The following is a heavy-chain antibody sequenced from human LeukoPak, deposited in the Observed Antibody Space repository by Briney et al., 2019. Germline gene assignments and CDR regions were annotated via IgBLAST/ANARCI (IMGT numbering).Heavy chain of an antibody. CDR2: IRYDGSNK. CDR3: AKEARSGYSYGRLDFDY. Sequence: GGSLRLSCAASGFTFRSYGMHWVRQAPGKGLEGVAVIRYDGSNKYYADSVKDRFTISRDNSKNTLYLQMNSLRAEDTAVYYCAKEARSGYSYGRLDFDYWGQGTLVTVSS. D-gene: IGHD5-18*01. V-gene: IGHV3-30*02. CDR1: GFTFRSYG. J-gene: IGHJ4*02.